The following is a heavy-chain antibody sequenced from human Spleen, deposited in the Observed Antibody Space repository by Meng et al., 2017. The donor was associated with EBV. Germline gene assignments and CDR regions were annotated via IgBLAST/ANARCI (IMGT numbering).Heavy chain of an antibody. J-gene: IGHJ4*02. Sequence: QVRLQESGPRLVKPSETLSLICTVSGDSISTYYWNWVRQPPGKGLEWIGYIYYTGSTDYNPSLESRVTMSVDSSRNQFSLDLKSVTAADTAVYYCARGRSSYYFDAWGQGTLVTVSS. CDR2: IYYTGST. D-gene: IGHD3-16*02. V-gene: IGHV4-59*01. CDR3: ARGRSSYYFDA. CDR1: GDSISTYY.